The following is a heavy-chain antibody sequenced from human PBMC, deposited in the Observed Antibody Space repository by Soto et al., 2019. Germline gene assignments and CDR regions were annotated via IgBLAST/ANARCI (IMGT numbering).Heavy chain of an antibody. V-gene: IGHV3-30*01. CDR3: ARDRDYGGTFDY. CDR2: ISPDGSSN. CDR1: GFNIRDYA. D-gene: IGHD4-17*01. Sequence: GGSLRLPSAGSGFNIRDYAMSWVRQAQGKGLEKVAVISPDGSSNYYAVSVKGRFTISRDNSKKTLYLQMNSLRAEDTSVYYCARDRDYGGTFDYWDQGTLVTVSS. J-gene: IGHJ4*02.